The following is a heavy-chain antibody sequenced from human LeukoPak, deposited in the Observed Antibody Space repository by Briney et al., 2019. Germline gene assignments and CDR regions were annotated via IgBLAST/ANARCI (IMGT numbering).Heavy chain of an antibody. D-gene: IGHD6-6*01. CDR3: ATEAGHSSSRNSEYYFDY. CDR2: INPNSGGT. Sequence: GASVKVSCKASGYTFTGYYMHWVRQAPGQGLEWMGWINPNSGGTNYAQKFQGRVTMTRDTSISTAYMELSSLISEDTAVYYCATEAGHSSSRNSEYYFDYWGQGTLVTVSS. J-gene: IGHJ4*02. CDR1: GYTFTGYY. V-gene: IGHV1-2*02.